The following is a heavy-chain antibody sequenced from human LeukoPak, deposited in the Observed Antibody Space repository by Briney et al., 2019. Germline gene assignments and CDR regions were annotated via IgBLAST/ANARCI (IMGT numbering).Heavy chain of an antibody. J-gene: IGHJ2*01. D-gene: IGHD2-2*01. V-gene: IGHV3-74*01. CDR2: INSGGSTA. CDR1: GFTLNGYY. Sequence: PGGTLTLSCEVSGFTLNGYYMHWVRQAPGKGLVWVSCINSGGSTACYPDPVKGLFTISRDNAKNTLYLQMNSLRADDTAVYYCARGRPMPNGRYLDFWGRGTLVTVSS. CDR3: ARGRPMPNGRYLDF.